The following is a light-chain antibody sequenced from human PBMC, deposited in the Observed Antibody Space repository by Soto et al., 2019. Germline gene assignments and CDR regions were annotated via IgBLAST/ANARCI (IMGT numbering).Light chain of an antibody. CDR3: QQYNDWPWT. CDR2: GAS. J-gene: IGKJ1*01. Sequence: EVVMTQSPVTLSVSPGERATLSCRASQSVTSNLAGYQQRPGQAPRLLISGASARATGIPARFSGSGSGTEFTLIISSRQSKDFAVYYCQQYNDWPWTFGQGTKVANK. CDR1: QSVTSN. V-gene: IGKV3-15*01.